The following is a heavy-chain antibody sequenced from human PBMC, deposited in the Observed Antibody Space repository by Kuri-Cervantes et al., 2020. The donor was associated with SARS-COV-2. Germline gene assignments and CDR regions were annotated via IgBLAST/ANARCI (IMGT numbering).Heavy chain of an antibody. CDR3: ARGGYHGSGSYSPYGMDV. D-gene: IGHD3-10*01. CDR2: INPDGSYT. J-gene: IGHJ6*02. Sequence: GEALKISCAASGFTFSSHWIHWVRQAPGKGLVWVSRINPDGSYTIYADSVKGRFTISRDNAKNTLYLQMNSLRVEDTAVYYCARGGYHGSGSYSPYGMDVWGQGTTVTVSS. CDR1: GFTFSSHW. V-gene: IGHV3-74*01.